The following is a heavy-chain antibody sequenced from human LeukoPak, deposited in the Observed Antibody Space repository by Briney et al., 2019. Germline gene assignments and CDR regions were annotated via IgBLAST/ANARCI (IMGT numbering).Heavy chain of an antibody. CDR2: IYYSGST. CDR3: ARSHIVAVTGFAFDI. V-gene: IGHV4-39*01. Sequence: SETLSLTCTVSGGSISSSSYYWGWIRQPPGKGLEWIGSIYYSGSTYYNPSLKSRVTITVDTSKNQFSLKLSSVTAADTTVYYCARSHIVAVTGFAFDIWGQGTLVTVSS. CDR1: GGSISSSSYY. D-gene: IGHD2-21*02. J-gene: IGHJ3*02.